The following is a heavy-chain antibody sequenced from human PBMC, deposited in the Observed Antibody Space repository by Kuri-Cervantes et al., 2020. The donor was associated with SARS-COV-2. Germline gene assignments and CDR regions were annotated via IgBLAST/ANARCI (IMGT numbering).Heavy chain of an antibody. V-gene: IGHV3-15*01. D-gene: IGHD2-2*01. J-gene: IGHJ6*03. Sequence: LSLTCAASGFTFSNAWMSWVRQAPGKGLEWVGRIKSKTDGGTTDYAAPVKGRFTISRDDSKNTLYLQMNSLKTEDTAVYYCTTDTTRYCSSTSCSRGGYYYMDVWGKGTTVTVSS. CDR3: TTDTTRYCSSTSCSRGGYYYMDV. CDR2: IKSKTDGGTT. CDR1: GFTFSNAW.